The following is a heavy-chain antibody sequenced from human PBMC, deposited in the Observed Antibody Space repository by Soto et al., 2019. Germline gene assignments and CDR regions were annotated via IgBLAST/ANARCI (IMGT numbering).Heavy chain of an antibody. V-gene: IGHV3-30-3*01. CDR2: ISYDGSNK. CDR1: GFTFSSYA. Sequence: GGSLRLSFAASGFTFSSYAMHWVRQAPGQGLEWVAVISYDGSNKYYADSVKGRFTISRDNSKNTLYLQMNSLRAEDTAVYYCASGYSSGFVVYYGMDVWGQGTTVTVSS. CDR3: ASGYSSGFVVYYGMDV. D-gene: IGHD6-19*01. J-gene: IGHJ6*02.